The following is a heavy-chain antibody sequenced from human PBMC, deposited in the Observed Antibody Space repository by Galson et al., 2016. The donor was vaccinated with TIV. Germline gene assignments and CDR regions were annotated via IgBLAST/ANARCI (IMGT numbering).Heavy chain of an antibody. Sequence: SETLSLTCSVSGASIATSSNHWVWIRQPPGKGLEWIGTIFHSGNTWYNPSLKSRVTISVDTSKRQFSLKVNSLTAADTAVYYCARRHQWLGGSLDIWGQGTVVIVSS. J-gene: IGHJ3*02. CDR3: ARRHQWLGGSLDI. V-gene: IGHV4-39*01. CDR1: GASIATSSNH. D-gene: IGHD6-19*01. CDR2: IFHSGNT.